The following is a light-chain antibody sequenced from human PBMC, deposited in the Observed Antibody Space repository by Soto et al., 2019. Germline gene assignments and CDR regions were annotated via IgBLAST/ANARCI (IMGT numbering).Light chain of an antibody. J-gene: IGLJ2*01. CDR1: SSDVGGYNY. Sequence: QSALTQPASVSGSPGQSITISCTGTSSDVGGYNYVSWYQQHPGKAPKVMIYDVSNRPSGVSNRFSGPKSGNTASLTISGLQAEDEADYYCSSYTSSITVVFGGGTKLTVL. V-gene: IGLV2-14*01. CDR3: SSYTSSITVV. CDR2: DVS.